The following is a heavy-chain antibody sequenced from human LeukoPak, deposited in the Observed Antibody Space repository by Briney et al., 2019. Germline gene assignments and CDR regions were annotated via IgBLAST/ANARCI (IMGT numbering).Heavy chain of an antibody. Sequence: SETLTLTCTASGFSISRYYRSWIRQPPGKGLEWIGRIYVSGNTNYNPSLKSRVTMSVDTSKNQFSLKLSSVTAADTAVYYCARDMVSMFDYWGQGTLLIVSS. CDR2: IYVSGNT. V-gene: IGHV4-4*07. D-gene: IGHD2-8*01. CDR3: ARDMVSMFDY. J-gene: IGHJ4*02. CDR1: GFSISRYY.